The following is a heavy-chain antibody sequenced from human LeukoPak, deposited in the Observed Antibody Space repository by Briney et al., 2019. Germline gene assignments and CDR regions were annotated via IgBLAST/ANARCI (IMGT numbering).Heavy chain of an antibody. Sequence: PSETLSLTCAVSGGSISSSNWWSWVRQPPGKGLEWIGEIYHSGSTNYNPSLKSRVTISVDKSKNQFSLKLSSVTAADTAVYYCARAMHEVYSSGWYVAFDIWGQGTMVTVSS. V-gene: IGHV4-4*02. CDR2: IYHSGST. D-gene: IGHD6-19*01. CDR3: ARAMHEVYSSGWYVAFDI. CDR1: GGSISSSNW. J-gene: IGHJ3*02.